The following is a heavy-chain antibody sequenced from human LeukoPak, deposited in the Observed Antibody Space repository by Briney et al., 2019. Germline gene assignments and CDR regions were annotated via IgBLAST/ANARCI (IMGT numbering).Heavy chain of an antibody. CDR1: GGSFSGYY. Sequence: SETLSLTCAVYGGSFSGYYWSWIRQPPGKGLEWIGEINHSGSTNYNPSLKSRVTISVDTSKNQFSLKLSSVTAADTAVYYCARVDIVVVPAASSYYYYGMDVWGQRTTVTVSS. CDR3: ARVDIVVVPAASSYYYYGMDV. CDR2: INHSGST. J-gene: IGHJ6*02. D-gene: IGHD2-2*03. V-gene: IGHV4-34*01.